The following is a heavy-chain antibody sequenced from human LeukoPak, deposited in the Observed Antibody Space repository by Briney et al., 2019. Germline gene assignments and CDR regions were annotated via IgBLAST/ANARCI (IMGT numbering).Heavy chain of an antibody. CDR2: IIPIFGTA. CDR1: GGTFSSYA. J-gene: IGHJ5*02. V-gene: IGHV1-69*05. CDR3: ARDHAVAGTSWFDP. Sequence: SVKVSCKASGGTFSSYAISWVRQAPGQGLEWMGGIIPIFGTANYAQKFQGRVTITTDESTSTAYMELSSLRSEDTAVYYCARDHAVAGTSWFDPWGQGTLVSVSS. D-gene: IGHD6-19*01.